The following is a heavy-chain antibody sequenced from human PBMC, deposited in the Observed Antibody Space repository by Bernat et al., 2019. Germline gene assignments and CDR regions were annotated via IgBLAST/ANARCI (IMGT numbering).Heavy chain of an antibody. J-gene: IGHJ4*02. CDR1: GYTSTDYY. V-gene: IGHV1-2*02. CDR2: INPHSGAT. Sequence: QVQLVQSGAEVKKPAASVKVSCKASGYTSTDYYIHWVRQAPGQGLEWMGWINPHSGATNYAQKFQDRVTMTRDTSISTAYMELSRLRSDDAAVYYCARDRGDVAIVWGQGTLVTVSS. CDR3: ARDRGDVAIV. D-gene: IGHD2-21*02.